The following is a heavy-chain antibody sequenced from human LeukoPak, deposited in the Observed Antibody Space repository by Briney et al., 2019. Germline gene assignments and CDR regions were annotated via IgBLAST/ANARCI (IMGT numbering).Heavy chain of an antibody. CDR2: IKHDGSEE. CDR3: ASAHTNNWYHFDY. D-gene: IGHD6-13*01. CDR1: GFTFSTSW. V-gene: IGHV3-7*01. J-gene: IGHJ4*02. Sequence: GGSLRLSCAASGFTFSTSWMSWVRQAPGEGLEWVANIKHDGSEEYYVDSVRGRFTISRENAKNSLYLQMNSLRAGDTAVYYCASAHTNNWYHFDYWGQGILVTVSP.